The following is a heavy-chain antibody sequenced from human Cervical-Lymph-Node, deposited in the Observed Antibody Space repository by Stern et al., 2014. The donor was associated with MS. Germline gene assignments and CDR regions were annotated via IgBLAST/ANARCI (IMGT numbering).Heavy chain of an antibody. CDR2: IIPIFGTA. CDR3: ARGSTVVTDYFDY. J-gene: IGHJ4*02. Sequence: QLVQSGAEVKKPGSSVKVSCKAFGGTFSSYVLSWVRQPPGQGLEWMGGIIPIFGTADYAQKFQGRVTITADESTSTAYMELTSLRSEDTAVYYCARGSTVVTDYFDYWGQGTLVTVSS. CDR1: GGTFSSYV. D-gene: IGHD4-23*01. V-gene: IGHV1-69*01.